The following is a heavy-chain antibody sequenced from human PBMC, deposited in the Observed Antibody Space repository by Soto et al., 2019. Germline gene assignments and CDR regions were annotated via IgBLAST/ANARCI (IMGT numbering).Heavy chain of an antibody. V-gene: IGHV4-34*01. J-gene: IGHJ3*02. CDR3: ARGERYNWNYDALDI. CDR2: INHSGST. D-gene: IGHD1-7*01. Sequence: QVQLQQWGAGLLKPSETLSLTCAVYGGSFSGYYWCWIRQPPGKGLEWIGEINHSGSTNYNPSLKSRVTISVDTSKNQFSLKLSSVTAADTAVYYCARGERYNWNYDALDIWGQGTMVTVSS. CDR1: GGSFSGYY.